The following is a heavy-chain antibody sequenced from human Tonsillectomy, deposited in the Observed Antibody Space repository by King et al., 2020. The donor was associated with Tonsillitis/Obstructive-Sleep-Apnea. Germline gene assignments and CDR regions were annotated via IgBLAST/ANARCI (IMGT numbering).Heavy chain of an antibody. CDR1: GYTLTNYA. CDR3: ARGLEELIRPFDY. V-gene: IGHV1-3*04. D-gene: IGHD1-26*01. J-gene: IGHJ4*02. CDR2: INTGNGNT. Sequence: QLVQSGAEVKQPGASVKVSCKASGYTLTNYAIHWVRQAPGQRLEGMGWINTGNGNTRYSQKIQGRVTITRDTSAKIAYMDLCSLRAEDTASDYCARGLEELIRPFDYWGQGTLVTVSP.